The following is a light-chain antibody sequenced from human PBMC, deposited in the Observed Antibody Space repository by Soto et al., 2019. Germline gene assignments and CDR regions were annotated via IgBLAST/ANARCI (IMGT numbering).Light chain of an antibody. CDR3: QQSFSSSWT. CDR1: QSIPNS. J-gene: IGKJ1*01. CDR2: ATS. V-gene: IGKV1-39*01. Sequence: EIPLTQSPSSLSASIGERVTISCRASQSIPNSLNWYQQKPGKAPKLLIYATSGLQSGVPSRFSGSGSGTDFTLTISSLQREDFAAYYCQQSFSSSWTFGQGTKVEIK.